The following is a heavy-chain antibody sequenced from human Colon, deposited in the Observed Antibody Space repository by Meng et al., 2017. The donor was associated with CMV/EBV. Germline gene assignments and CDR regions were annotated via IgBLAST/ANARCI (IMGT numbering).Heavy chain of an antibody. CDR2: INSGGTT. CDR1: GLSVSIHY. V-gene: IGHV3-66*02. D-gene: IGHD1/OR15-1a*01. Sequence: GESLKISCAVSGLSVSIHYMSWLRQAPGKGLEWVSVINSGGTTYYGASVKGRFTISRDNSKNTLYLQMISLKVEDTAVYYCARANNPAMDVWGQGTTVTVSS. CDR3: ARANNPAMDV. J-gene: IGHJ6*02.